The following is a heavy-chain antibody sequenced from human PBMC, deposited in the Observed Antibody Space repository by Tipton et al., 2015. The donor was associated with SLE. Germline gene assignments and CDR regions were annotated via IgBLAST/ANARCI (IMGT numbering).Heavy chain of an antibody. CDR3: ASSYSDYGMDV. CDR1: GGSTGSDY. CDR2: IFYGGGA. Sequence: TLSLTCTVSGGSTGSDYWNWIRQPPGKGLEYIGDIFYGGGANYNPSLKSRVTISVDPSKKQLSLRLSSLTAADTAVYYCASSYSDYGMDVWGQGTTVTVSS. V-gene: IGHV4-59*01. J-gene: IGHJ6*02. D-gene: IGHD3-10*01.